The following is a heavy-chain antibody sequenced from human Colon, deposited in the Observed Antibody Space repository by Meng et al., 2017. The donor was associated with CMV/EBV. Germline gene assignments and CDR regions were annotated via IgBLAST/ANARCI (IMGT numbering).Heavy chain of an antibody. J-gene: IGHJ4*02. CDR3: AKDLFSPGGNSCFDH. CDR2: INLWNGNI. Sequence: ASVKVSCQASGYTLNNHGINWVRQAPGQGLEWMGWINLWNGNIESAQKFQGRITLTTDASTSTVYMELRSLTADDTAVYYCAKDLFSPGGNSCFDHWGQGTLVTVSS. D-gene: IGHD3-16*01. V-gene: IGHV1-18*01. CDR1: GYTLNNHG.